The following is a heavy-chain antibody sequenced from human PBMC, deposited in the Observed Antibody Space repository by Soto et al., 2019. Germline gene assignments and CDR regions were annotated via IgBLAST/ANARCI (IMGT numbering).Heavy chain of an antibody. V-gene: IGHV1-2*02. D-gene: IGHD2-15*01. Sequence: QVQLVQSGAEVKKPGASVKVSCKASGYTFTGYYMHWVRQAPGQGLEWMGWINPNSGGTNYAQKFQGRVTVSGDTSISTAYMELRRLRSDVTAVYYCARVHVVVVAAPRGYYFDYWGQGTLVTVSS. CDR2: INPNSGGT. J-gene: IGHJ4*02. CDR3: ARVHVVVVAAPRGYYFDY. CDR1: GYTFTGYY.